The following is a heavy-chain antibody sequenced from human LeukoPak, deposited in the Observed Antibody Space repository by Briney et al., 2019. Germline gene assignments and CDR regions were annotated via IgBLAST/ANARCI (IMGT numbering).Heavy chain of an antibody. CDR1: GYTFTSFG. D-gene: IGHD3-3*01. Sequence: GASVKVSCKASGYTFTSFGISWVRQAPGQGLEWMGWISAYNGNTNYAQKLQGRVTTTTDTSTSTAYMELRSLRSDDTAVYYCARDGGLRFLEWLLAFDYWGQGTLVTVSS. V-gene: IGHV1-18*01. CDR3: ARDGGLRFLEWLLAFDY. J-gene: IGHJ4*02. CDR2: ISAYNGNT.